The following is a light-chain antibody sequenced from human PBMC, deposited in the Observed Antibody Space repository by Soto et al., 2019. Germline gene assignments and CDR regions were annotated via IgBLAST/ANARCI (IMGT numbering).Light chain of an antibody. CDR2: AAS. J-gene: IGKJ4*01. V-gene: IGKV1-8*01. CDR3: QEYYSWPLT. CDR1: QGISSY. Sequence: IQLTQSPSSFSASTGDSVTITCRASQGISSYLAWYQQKPGKAPKLLIYAASTLQSGVPARFSGSGSGTDFILTISCLQSEDFAAYYCQEYYSWPLTFGEGTKVDIK.